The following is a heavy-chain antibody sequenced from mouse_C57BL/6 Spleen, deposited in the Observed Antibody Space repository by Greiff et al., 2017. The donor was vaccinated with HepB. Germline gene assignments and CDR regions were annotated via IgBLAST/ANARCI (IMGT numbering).Heavy chain of an antibody. J-gene: IGHJ3*01. CDR3: ATTMVTREPFAY. CDR1: GYTFPSYW. D-gene: IGHD2-2*01. V-gene: IGHV1-74*01. Sequence: QVQLQQPGAELVKPGASVKVSCKASGYTFPSYWMHWVKQRPGQGLEWIGRIHPSDSDTNYNQKFKGKATLTVDKSSSTAYMQLSSLTSEDSAVYYCATTMVTREPFAYWGQGTLVTVSA. CDR2: IHPSDSDT.